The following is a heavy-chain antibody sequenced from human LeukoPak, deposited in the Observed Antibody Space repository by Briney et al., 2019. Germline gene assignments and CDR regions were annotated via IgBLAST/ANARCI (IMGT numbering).Heavy chain of an antibody. J-gene: IGHJ5*02. Sequence: ASVKVSCKSSGYSSTNYGISWVRQAPGQGLEWMGWISAYNGFTNYAQKFQGRVTMTTDTSTSSAYMELRSLRSDDAAVYYCARSQSSSWHSGLNWFDPWGQGTLVTASS. CDR2: ISAYNGFT. D-gene: IGHD6-13*01. CDR1: GYSSTNYG. V-gene: IGHV1-18*01. CDR3: ARSQSSSWHSGLNWFDP.